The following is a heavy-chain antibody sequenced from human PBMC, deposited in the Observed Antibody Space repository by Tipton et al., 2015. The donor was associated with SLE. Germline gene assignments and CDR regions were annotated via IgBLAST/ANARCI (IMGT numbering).Heavy chain of an antibody. CDR3: TSSLGGNSDWDFDL. D-gene: IGHD4-23*01. J-gene: IGHJ2*01. CDR2: IRSKANSYAT. CDR1: GYSFTSYW. Sequence: QLVQSGAEVKKPGESLKISCKGSGYSFTSYWIGWVRQMPGKGLEWVGRIRSKANSYATAYAASVKGRFTISRDDSKNTAYLQMNSLKTEDTAVYYCTSSLGGNSDWDFDLWGRGTLVTVSS. V-gene: IGHV3-73*01.